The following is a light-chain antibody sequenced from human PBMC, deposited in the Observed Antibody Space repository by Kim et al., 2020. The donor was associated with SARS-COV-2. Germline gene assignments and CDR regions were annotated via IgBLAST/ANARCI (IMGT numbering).Light chain of an antibody. CDR2: GAS. J-gene: IGKJ5*01. V-gene: IGKV3-15*01. CDR3: QQYAYWRA. Sequence: SLSPGESATLSCRDSQSISSSLAWYQQKPGQAPRVLIYGASARATGIPARFSGSGSGTEFTLTISNLQSEDFAVYYCQQYAYWRAFGQGTRLEIK. CDR1: QSISSS.